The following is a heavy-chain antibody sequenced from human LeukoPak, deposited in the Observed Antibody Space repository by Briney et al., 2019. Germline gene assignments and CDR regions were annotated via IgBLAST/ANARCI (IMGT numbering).Heavy chain of an antibody. D-gene: IGHD1-1*01. Sequence: SVKVSCKASGGTFSSYAISWVRQAPGQGLEWMGGIIPIFGTANYAQKFQGRVTITADESTSTAHMELSSLRSEDTAVYYCARDLQFGTTGRGWFDPWGQGTLVTVSS. V-gene: IGHV1-69*01. CDR1: GGTFSSYA. J-gene: IGHJ5*02. CDR3: ARDLQFGTTGRGWFDP. CDR2: IIPIFGTA.